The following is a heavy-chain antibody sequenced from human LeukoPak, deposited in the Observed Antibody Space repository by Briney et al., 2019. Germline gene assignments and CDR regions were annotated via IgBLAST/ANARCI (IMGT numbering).Heavy chain of an antibody. CDR2: ISGSGGST. CDR1: GFTFSSYA. J-gene: IGHJ4*02. Sequence: GGSLRLSCAASGFTFSSYAMSWVRQAQGKGLEWVSAISGSGGSTYYADSVKGRFTISRDNSKSTLYLQMNSLRAEDTAVYYCAKDQGGDYDFWSGKGYYFDYWGQGTLVTVSS. V-gene: IGHV3-23*01. CDR3: AKDQGGDYDFWSGKGYYFDY. D-gene: IGHD3-3*01.